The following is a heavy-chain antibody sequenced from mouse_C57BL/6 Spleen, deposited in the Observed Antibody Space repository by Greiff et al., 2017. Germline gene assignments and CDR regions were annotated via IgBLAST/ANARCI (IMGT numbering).Heavy chain of an antibody. CDR2: IDPANGNT. V-gene: IGHV14-3*01. J-gene: IGHJ4*01. CDR1: GFNIKNTY. D-gene: IGHD2-4*01. Sequence: VHVKQSVAELVRPGASVKLSCTASGFNIKNTYMHWVKQRPEQGLEWIGRIDPANGNTKYAPKFQGKATITADTSSNTAYLQLSSLTSEDTAIYYCARRIYYDPEGAMDDWGQGTSVTVAS. CDR3: ARRIYYDPEGAMDD.